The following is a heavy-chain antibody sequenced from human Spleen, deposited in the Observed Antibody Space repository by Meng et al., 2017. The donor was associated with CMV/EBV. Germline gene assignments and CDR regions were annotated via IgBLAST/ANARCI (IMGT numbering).Heavy chain of an antibody. D-gene: IGHD2-21*01. CDR1: GFTFSSYA. Sequence: GESLKISCAASGFTFSSYAMSWVRQAPGKGLEWVSAISGSGGSTYYADSVKGRFTISRDNAKNSLYLQMNSLRAEDTALYYCARAYCGGDCYSTEEGYFEYWGQGTLVTVSS. J-gene: IGHJ4*02. CDR3: ARAYCGGDCYSTEEGYFEY. CDR2: ISGSGGST. V-gene: IGHV3-23*01.